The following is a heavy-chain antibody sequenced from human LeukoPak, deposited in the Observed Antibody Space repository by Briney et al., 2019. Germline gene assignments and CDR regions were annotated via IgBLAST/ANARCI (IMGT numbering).Heavy chain of an antibody. CDR2: IIPIFGTA. CDR3: ARALYCSSTSCHTPLYY. D-gene: IGHD2-2*02. Sequence: SVTVSCKASGGTFSSYAISWVRQAPGQGLEWMGGIIPIFGTANYAQKFQGRVTITTDESTSTAYMELSSLRSEDTAVYYCARALYCSSTSCHTPLYYWGQGTLVTVSS. CDR1: GGTFSSYA. V-gene: IGHV1-69*05. J-gene: IGHJ4*02.